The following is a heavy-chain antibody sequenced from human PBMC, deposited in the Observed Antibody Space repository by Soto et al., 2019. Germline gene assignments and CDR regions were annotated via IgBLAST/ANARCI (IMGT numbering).Heavy chain of an antibody. J-gene: IGHJ6*02. Sequence: QVQLVESGGGVVQPGRSLRLSCAASGFTFSSYAMHWVRQAPGKGLEWVAVISYDGSNKYYADSVKGRFTISRDNSKNTLYLQKNSLRAEDTAVYYCARDNQFFGHHYYYGMDVWGQGTTVTVSS. CDR1: GFTFSSYA. V-gene: IGHV3-30-3*01. CDR3: ARDNQFFGHHYYYGMDV. D-gene: IGHD3-10*01. CDR2: ISYDGSNK.